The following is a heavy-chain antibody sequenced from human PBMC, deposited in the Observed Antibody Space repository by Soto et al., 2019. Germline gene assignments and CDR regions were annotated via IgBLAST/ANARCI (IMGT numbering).Heavy chain of an antibody. CDR2: IWYDGSNK. CDR1: GFTFGSYG. CDR3: ARDENYYDSSGLFDY. V-gene: IGHV3-33*01. D-gene: IGHD3-22*01. J-gene: IGHJ4*02. Sequence: GGSLRLSCAASGFTFGSYGMHWVRQAPGKGLEWVAVIWYDGSNKYYADSVKGRFTISRDNSKNTLYLQMNSLRAEDTAVYYCARDENYYDSSGLFDYWGQGTLVTVSS.